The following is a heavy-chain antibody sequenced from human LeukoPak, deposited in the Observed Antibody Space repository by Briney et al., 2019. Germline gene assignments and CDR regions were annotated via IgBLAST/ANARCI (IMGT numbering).Heavy chain of an antibody. V-gene: IGHV4-59*08. CDR3: ARRYGSGKLDC. J-gene: IGHJ4*02. D-gene: IGHD3-10*01. Sequence: SETLSLTCTVSGGSISSYYWSWIRQPPGKGLEWIGYIYYSGSTNYNPSLKSRVTISVDTSKNQFSLKLSSVTAADTAMYYCARRYGSGKLDCWGQGTLVTVSS. CDR1: GGSISSYY. CDR2: IYYSGST.